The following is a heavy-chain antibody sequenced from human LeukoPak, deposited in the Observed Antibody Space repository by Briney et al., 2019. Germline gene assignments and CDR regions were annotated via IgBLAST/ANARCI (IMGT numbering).Heavy chain of an antibody. V-gene: IGHV3-7*01. J-gene: IGHJ3*01. CDR1: GFTFNTYW. CDR3: ASDPFNIAAHDAFNF. CDR2: INHDGSGK. D-gene: IGHD2-21*01. Sequence: PGGSLRLSCVASGFTFNTYWMSWVRQAPGKGLELVANINHDGSGKYYVDSVKGRLTISRDNAKNSLYLQMNSLRVEDTAVYYCASDPFNIAAHDAFNFWGQGTAVTVSS.